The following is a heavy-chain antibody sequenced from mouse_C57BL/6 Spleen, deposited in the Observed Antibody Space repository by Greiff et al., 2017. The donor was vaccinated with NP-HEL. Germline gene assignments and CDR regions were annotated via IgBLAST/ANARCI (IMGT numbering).Heavy chain of an antibody. Sequence: ESGPGLVKPSQSLSLTCSVTGYSITSGYYWNWIRQFPGNKLEWMGYISYDGSNNYNPSLKNRISITRDTSKNQFFLKLNSVTTEDTATYYCARGGDYDSYYFDYWGQGTTLTVSS. CDR2: ISYDGSN. CDR1: GYSITSGYY. CDR3: ARGGDYDSYYFDY. V-gene: IGHV3-6*01. D-gene: IGHD2-4*01. J-gene: IGHJ2*01.